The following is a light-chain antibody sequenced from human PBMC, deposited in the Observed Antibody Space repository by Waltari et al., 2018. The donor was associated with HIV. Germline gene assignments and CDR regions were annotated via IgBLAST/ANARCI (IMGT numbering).Light chain of an antibody. V-gene: IGKV1-9*01. CDR1: QGISSY. Sequence: DIQLTQSPSFLSESVGDRVNITCRASQGISSYLAWYQQKPGKAPKLLIYAASTLQSGVPSRFSGSGSGTEFTLTISSLQPEDFATYYCQQLNSYPIFTFGPGTKVDIK. CDR2: AAS. CDR3: QQLNSYPIFT. J-gene: IGKJ3*01.